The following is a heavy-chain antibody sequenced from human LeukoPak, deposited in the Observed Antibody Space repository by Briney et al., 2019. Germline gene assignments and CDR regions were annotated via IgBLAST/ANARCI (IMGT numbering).Heavy chain of an antibody. CDR3: ARDVESCGGDCYSSFDY. J-gene: IGHJ4*02. CDR2: INPNSGGT. Sequence: ASAKVSCKASGYTFTGYYMHWVRQAPGQGLEWMGWINPNSGGTNYAQKFQGRVTMTRDTSISTAYMELSRLRSDDTAVYYCARDVESCGGDCYSSFDYWGQGTLVTVSS. D-gene: IGHD2-21*02. CDR1: GYTFTGYY. V-gene: IGHV1-2*02.